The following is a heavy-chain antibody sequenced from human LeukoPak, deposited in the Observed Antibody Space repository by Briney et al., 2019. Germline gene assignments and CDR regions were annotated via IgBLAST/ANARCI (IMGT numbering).Heavy chain of an antibody. CDR2: INHSGST. CDR3: ARRLTPTMVRGGWFDP. V-gene: IGHV4-34*01. D-gene: IGHD3-10*01. J-gene: IGHJ5*02. CDR1: GGSFSGYY. Sequence: PSETLSLTCAVYGGSFSGYYWSWIRQPPGKGLEWIGEINHSGSTNYNPSLKSRVTISVDTSKNQFSLKLSSGTAADTAVYYCARRLTPTMVRGGWFDPWGQGTLVTVSS.